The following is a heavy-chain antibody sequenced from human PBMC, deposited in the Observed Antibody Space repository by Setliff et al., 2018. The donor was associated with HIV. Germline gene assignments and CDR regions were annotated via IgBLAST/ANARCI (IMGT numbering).Heavy chain of an antibody. CDR3: ARDQVANYYGSGIDY. CDR2: INSDGSST. V-gene: IGHV3-74*01. Sequence: LSCAASGFTFSSYSMNWVRQAPGKGLVWVSRINSDGSSTSYADSVKGRFTISRDNSKNTLYLQMNSLRAEDTAVYYCARDQVANYYGSGIDYWGQGTLVTVSS. CDR1: GFTFSSYS. D-gene: IGHD3-10*01. J-gene: IGHJ4*02.